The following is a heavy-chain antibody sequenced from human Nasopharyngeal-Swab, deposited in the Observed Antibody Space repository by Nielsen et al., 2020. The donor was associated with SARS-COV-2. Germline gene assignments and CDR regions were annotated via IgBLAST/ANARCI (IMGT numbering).Heavy chain of an antibody. CDR2: IWYDGSNK. J-gene: IGHJ3*02. D-gene: IGHD4-17*01. CDR3: ARDYGDYVGSAFDI. CDR1: GFTFSSYG. V-gene: IGHV3-33*01. Sequence: GSLRLSCAASGFTFSSYGMHWVRQAPGKGLEWVAVIWYDGSNKYYADSVKGRFTISRDNSKNTLYLQMNSLRAEDTAVYYCARDYGDYVGSAFDIWGQGTMVTVSS.